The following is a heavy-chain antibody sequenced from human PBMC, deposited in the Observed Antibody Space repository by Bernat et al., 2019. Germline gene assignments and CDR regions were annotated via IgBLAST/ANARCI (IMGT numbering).Heavy chain of an antibody. V-gene: IGHV3-23*01. J-gene: IGHJ4*02. D-gene: IGHD1-26*01. CDR2: IGGSDGNT. CDR3: SRPGGSYVFRGFDS. Sequence: EVQLLESGGGLVQPGGSLRLSCAASGFTFSNYAMSWVRQAPGKGLEWVSAIGGSDGNTYYADSGKGRFTISRDNSKNQLYLQMNSLRAEDTAVYSCSRPGGSYVFRGFDSWGQGTLVTVSS. CDR1: GFTFSNYA.